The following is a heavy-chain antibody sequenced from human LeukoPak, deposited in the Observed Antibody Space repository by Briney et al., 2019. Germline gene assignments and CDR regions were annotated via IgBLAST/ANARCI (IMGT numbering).Heavy chain of an antibody. Sequence: PSQTLSLTCTVSGGSISSGGYYWSWIRQHPGKGLEWIGYIYYTGSTNHSPSLKSRVTLSVDTSKNQFSLKLSSVTAADTAVYYCARLRELAALHDALDIWGQGTMVTVCS. V-gene: IGHV4-31*03. CDR3: ARLRELAALHDALDI. J-gene: IGHJ3*02. CDR2: IYYTGST. CDR1: GGSISSGGYY. D-gene: IGHD5-24*01.